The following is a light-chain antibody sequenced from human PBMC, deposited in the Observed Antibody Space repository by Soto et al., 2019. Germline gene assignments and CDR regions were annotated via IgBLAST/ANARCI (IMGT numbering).Light chain of an antibody. Sequence: QSVLTQPPSLSATPGQRVNISCSGSFSNIGDNAVNWYQQLPGAAPKLLIYLNDQRPSGVPDRFSGSKSGTSAFLAISGLQSEDEANSYCAAWDDSLNALFGTGTKLTVL. V-gene: IGLV1-44*01. CDR2: LND. CDR3: AAWDDSLNAL. CDR1: FSNIGDNA. J-gene: IGLJ1*01.